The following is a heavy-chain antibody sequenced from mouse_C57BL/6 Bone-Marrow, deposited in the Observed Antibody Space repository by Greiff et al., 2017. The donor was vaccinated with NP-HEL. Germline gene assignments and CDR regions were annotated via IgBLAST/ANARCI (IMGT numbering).Heavy chain of an antibody. V-gene: IGHV1-78*01. CDR3: ARRTTVAYYYAMDY. CDR1: GYTFTDHT. J-gene: IGHJ4*01. D-gene: IGHD1-1*01. CDR2: IYPRDGST. Sequence: RQKAEAELVKPGASVKISCKVSGYTFTDHTIHWMKQRPEQGLEWIGYIYPRDGSTKYNEKFKGKATLTADKSTSTAYMQLNSLTSEDSAVYFCARRTTVAYYYAMDYWGQGTSVTVSS.